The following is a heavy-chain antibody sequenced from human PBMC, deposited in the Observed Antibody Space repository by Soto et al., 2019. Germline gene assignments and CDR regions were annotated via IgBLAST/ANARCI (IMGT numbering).Heavy chain of an antibody. D-gene: IGHD2-21*02. CDR2: LTDTGYTT. Sequence: DVQLLESGGGLVQPGGSLRLSCAASGFTFNNYAMSWVRQTPGEGLVYVSSLTDTGYTTYYADSVRGRFTISRDNSRNTLDLQMNSLIVDDTAIYYCARGGLGQLTAIDYWGQGNLVTVSS. V-gene: IGHV3-23*01. CDR1: GFTFNNYA. CDR3: ARGGLGQLTAIDY. J-gene: IGHJ4*02.